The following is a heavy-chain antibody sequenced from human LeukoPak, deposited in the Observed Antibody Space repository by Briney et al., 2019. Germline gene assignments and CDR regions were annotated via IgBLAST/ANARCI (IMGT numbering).Heavy chain of an antibody. CDR3: ARSYSSSWFNWFDP. D-gene: IGHD6-13*01. J-gene: IGHJ5*02. V-gene: IGHV1-2*02. CDR2: INPNSGGT. Sequence: ASVKVSCKASGYTFTGYYMHWVRQAPGQGLEWMGWINPNSGGTNYAQKFQGRVTMTRDTSISTAYMELSRLRSDDTAVYYCARSYSSSWFNWFDPWGQGTLVTVSS. CDR1: GYTFTGYY.